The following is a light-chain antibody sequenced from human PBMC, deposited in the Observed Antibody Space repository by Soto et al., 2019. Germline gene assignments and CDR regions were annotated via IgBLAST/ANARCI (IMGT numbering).Light chain of an antibody. CDR3: QQYGGSPPFT. J-gene: IGKJ3*01. CDR2: GAS. V-gene: IGKV3-20*01. Sequence: EIVLTQSPGTLSLSPGERATLSCRASQSVSNSYLTWYQQKPGQAPRLLIYGASNRATGIPDRFSGSGSGTDFTLTISRLEPEDFAMYYCQQYGGSPPFTFGPGTKVVIK. CDR1: QSVSNSY.